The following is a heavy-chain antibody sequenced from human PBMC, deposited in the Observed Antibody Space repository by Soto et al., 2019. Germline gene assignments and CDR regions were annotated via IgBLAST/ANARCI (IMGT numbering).Heavy chain of an antibody. D-gene: IGHD4-17*01. V-gene: IGHV3-30*18. CDR2: ISYDGGYE. J-gene: IGHJ2*01. Sequence: QEQLVESGGGVVQPGKSLRLSCAASRFAFSSYAMHWVRQAPGKGLEWLAVISYDGGYENYADSVKGRFTVSRDNSKNTRWLQINSLRPEDTAIYYCAKGTTVTPWRYLDLWCQGTLVTVSS. CDR3: AKGTTVTPWRYLDL. CDR1: RFAFSSYA.